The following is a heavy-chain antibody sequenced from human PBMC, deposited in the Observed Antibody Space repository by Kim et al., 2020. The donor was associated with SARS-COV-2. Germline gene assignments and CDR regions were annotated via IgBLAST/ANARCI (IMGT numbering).Heavy chain of an antibody. V-gene: IGHV5-51*01. Sequence: GESLKISCKGSGYSFTTYWIGWVRQMPGKGLEWMGIIYPGDSDTRYSPSFQGRVTISADKSISAAYLQWSSLKASDTAMYYCARLGSSAYFYSDYWGQGTLVTVSS. CDR1: GYSFTTYW. D-gene: IGHD3-22*01. J-gene: IGHJ4*02. CDR3: ARLGSSAYFYSDY. CDR2: IYPGDSDT.